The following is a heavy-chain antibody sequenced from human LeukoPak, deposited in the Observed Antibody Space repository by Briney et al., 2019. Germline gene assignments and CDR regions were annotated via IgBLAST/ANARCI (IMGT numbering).Heavy chain of an antibody. Sequence: GGSLRLSCAASGFTFSSYSMNWVRQAPGKGLEWVSSISSSSSYIYYADSVKGRFTISRDNAKNSLYLQMNSLRAEDTAVYYCARGHFGGSSSVDYWGQGTLVTVSS. CDR2: ISSSSSYI. D-gene: IGHD3-10*01. J-gene: IGHJ4*02. CDR1: GFTFSSYS. CDR3: ARGHFGGSSSVDY. V-gene: IGHV3-21*04.